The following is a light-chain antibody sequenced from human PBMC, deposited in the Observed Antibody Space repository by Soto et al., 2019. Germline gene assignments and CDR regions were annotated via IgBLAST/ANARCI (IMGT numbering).Light chain of an antibody. Sequence: EIVLTQSPGTLSLSPGERATLSCRASQSVSSSYLAWYQQKPGQAPRLLIYGASTRATGIPARFSGSGSGTDFTLTISRLEPEDFTVYYCHQYGGSPKTFGQGTKVDIK. CDR3: HQYGGSPKT. CDR1: QSVSSSY. J-gene: IGKJ1*01. V-gene: IGKV3-20*01. CDR2: GAS.